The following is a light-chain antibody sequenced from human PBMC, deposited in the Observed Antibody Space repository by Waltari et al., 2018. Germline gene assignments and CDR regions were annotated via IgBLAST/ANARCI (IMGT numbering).Light chain of an antibody. CDR2: SSS. CDR1: QDISSW. J-gene: IGKJ2*01. V-gene: IGKV1D-12*01. Sequence: VSASVGDRVTITCRASQDISSWLAWYQQKPGKAPELLIYSSSTLHFGVPSRFSGSRSGTEFSLTITGLQPDDSATYFCQQANSFPYTYGQGTKLDI. CDR3: QQANSFPYT.